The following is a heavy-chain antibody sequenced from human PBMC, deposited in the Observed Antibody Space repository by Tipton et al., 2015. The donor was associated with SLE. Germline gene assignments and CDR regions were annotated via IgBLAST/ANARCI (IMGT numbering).Heavy chain of an antibody. Sequence: TLSLTCSVSGYSIRSGYYWGWIRQTPGKGLEWIGNIFLSGDTDYNPSLKSRVTISVDTSKNQFYLELKSETAADTAVYYCASMIVVIPVEARRDGMDVWGQGTTVTVSS. CDR3: ASMIVVIPVEARRDGMDV. D-gene: IGHD2-2*01. CDR2: IFLSGDT. V-gene: IGHV4-38-2*02. J-gene: IGHJ6*02. CDR1: GYSIRSGYY.